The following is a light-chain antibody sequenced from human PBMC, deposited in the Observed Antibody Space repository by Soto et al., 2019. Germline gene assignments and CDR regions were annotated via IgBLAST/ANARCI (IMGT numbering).Light chain of an antibody. CDR1: SSDVGGYNY. CDR3: CSYAGSFVV. Sequence: VLTQPRSVSGSPGQSVTISCTGTSSDVGGYNYVSWYQQHPGKAPKLMIYDVSKRPSGVPDRFSGSKSGNTASLTISGLQAEDEADYYCCSYAGSFVVFGGGTKLTVL. CDR2: DVS. V-gene: IGLV2-11*01. J-gene: IGLJ2*01.